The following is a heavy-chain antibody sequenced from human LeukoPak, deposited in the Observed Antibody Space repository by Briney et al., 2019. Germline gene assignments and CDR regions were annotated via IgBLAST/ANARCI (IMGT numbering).Heavy chain of an antibody. CDR2: INPNTGGT. Sequence: ASVKVSCKASGYIFTVYFMHWVRQAPGQGLEWMGWINPNTGGTNYAQKFQDRVSMTRDTSISTAYMHLSRLRSADTAVYYCARSPHILTGENFDYWGQGALLTVSS. V-gene: IGHV1-2*02. D-gene: IGHD3-9*01. J-gene: IGHJ4*02. CDR1: GYIFTVYF. CDR3: ARSPHILTGENFDY.